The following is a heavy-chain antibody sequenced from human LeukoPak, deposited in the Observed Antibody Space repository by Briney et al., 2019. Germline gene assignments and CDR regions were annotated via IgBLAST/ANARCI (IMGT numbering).Heavy chain of an antibody. Sequence: ASVTVSCTASGYTFTGYYMHWVRQAPGQRLEWMGWINAGNGNTKYSQKFQGRVTITRDTSASTAYMELSSLRSEDTAVYYCARDLDVVVPAASGFDYWGQGTLVTVSS. D-gene: IGHD2-2*01. J-gene: IGHJ4*02. CDR2: INAGNGNT. V-gene: IGHV1-3*01. CDR1: GYTFTGYY. CDR3: ARDLDVVVPAASGFDY.